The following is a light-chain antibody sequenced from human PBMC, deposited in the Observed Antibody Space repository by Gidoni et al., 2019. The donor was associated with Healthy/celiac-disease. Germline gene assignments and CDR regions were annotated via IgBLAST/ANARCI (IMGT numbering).Light chain of an antibody. Sequence: EIVLTQSPRTLSLSPGERATLSCSASQSVSSSYLAWYQQKPGQAPRLLIYGASSRATGIPDRFSGSGSGTDFTLTISRLEPEDFAVYYCQQYGSSPGFTFGPGTKVDIK. CDR1: QSVSSSY. CDR2: GAS. V-gene: IGKV3-20*01. J-gene: IGKJ3*01. CDR3: QQYGSSPGFT.